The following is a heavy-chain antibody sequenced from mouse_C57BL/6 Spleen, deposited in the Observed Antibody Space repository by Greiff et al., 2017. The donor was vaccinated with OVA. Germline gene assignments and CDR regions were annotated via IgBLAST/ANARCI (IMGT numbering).Heavy chain of an antibody. Sequence: QVQLQQPGAELVKPGASVKMSCKASGYTFTSYWITWVKQRPGQGLEWIGDIYPGSGSTNYNEKFKSKATLTVDTSSSTAYMQLSSLTSEDSAVYYCARSHYDYDVVGYWGQGTTLTVSS. V-gene: IGHV1-55*01. CDR2: IYPGSGST. CDR3: ARSHYDYDVVGY. J-gene: IGHJ2*01. D-gene: IGHD2-4*01. CDR1: GYTFTSYW.